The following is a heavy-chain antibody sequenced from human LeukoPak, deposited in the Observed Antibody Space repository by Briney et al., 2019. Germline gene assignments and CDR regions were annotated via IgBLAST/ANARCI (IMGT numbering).Heavy chain of an antibody. CDR2: ISGSGGST. D-gene: IGHD3-3*01. Sequence: PGGSLRLSCAASGFTFSNAWMSWVRLTPGKGLEWVSAISGSGGSTYYADSVKGRFTISRDNSKNTLYLQMNSLRAEDTAVYYCAKGPRITIFGVVINYFDYWGQGTLVTVSS. J-gene: IGHJ4*02. CDR1: GFTFSNAW. V-gene: IGHV3-23*01. CDR3: AKGPRITIFGVVINYFDY.